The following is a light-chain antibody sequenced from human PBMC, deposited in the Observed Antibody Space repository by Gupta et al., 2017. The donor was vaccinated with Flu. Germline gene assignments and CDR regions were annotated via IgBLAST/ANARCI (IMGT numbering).Light chain of an antibody. CDR3: QQYNNWPLT. V-gene: IGKV3-15*01. CDR2: GAS. Sequence: EIVMPQPPAPLSVSPGESAPLSCTASQSVSSNLAWYQQKPGQAPRLLIYGASTRATGIPARFSGSGSGTEFTLTISSLQSEDFAVYYCQQYNNWPLTFGGGTKVEIK. J-gene: IGKJ4*01. CDR1: QSVSSN.